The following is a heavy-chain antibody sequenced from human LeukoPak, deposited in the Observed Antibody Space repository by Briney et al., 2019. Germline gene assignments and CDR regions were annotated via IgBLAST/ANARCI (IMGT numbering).Heavy chain of an antibody. J-gene: IGHJ4*02. D-gene: IGHD5-12*01. Sequence: SETLSLTCTVSGGSISSRNWWSWVRQPPGKGLEWIGEMYHSGSINYNPSLKSRVTISVDISKNQFSLRLNSVTAADTAVYYCARARYSGYDPTFPRRRPQYYLDYWGQGTLVTVSS. CDR3: ARARYSGYDPTFPRRRPQYYLDY. CDR1: GGSISSRNW. CDR2: MYHSGSI. V-gene: IGHV4-4*02.